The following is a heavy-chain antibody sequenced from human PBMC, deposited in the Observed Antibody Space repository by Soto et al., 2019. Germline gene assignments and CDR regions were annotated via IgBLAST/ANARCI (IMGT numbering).Heavy chain of an antibody. D-gene: IGHD2-15*01. Sequence: QVQLVQSGAEVKKPGASVKVSCKASGYTFTSYAMHWVRQAPGQRLEWMGWINAGNGNTKYSQKFQGRVTITRDTSASTAYMVLSSLRSEDTAVYYCARERGGVGAHWWFDPWGQGTLVTVSS. CDR1: GYTFTSYA. CDR2: INAGNGNT. J-gene: IGHJ5*02. V-gene: IGHV1-3*01. CDR3: ARERGGVGAHWWFDP.